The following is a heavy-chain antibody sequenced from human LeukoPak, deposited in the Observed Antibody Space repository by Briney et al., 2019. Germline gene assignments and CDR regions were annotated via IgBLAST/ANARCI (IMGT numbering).Heavy chain of an antibody. D-gene: IGHD3-9*01. J-gene: IGHJ4*02. CDR2: INPNSGGT. Sequence: ASVKVSCKASGYTFTGYYMHWVRQAPGQGLEWLGWINPNSGGTNYAQKFQGRVTMTRDTSISTAYMELNRLRSDDTAVYYCARVYYDILTGYPWFDYWGQGTLVTVSS. CDR3: ARVYYDILTGYPWFDY. V-gene: IGHV1-2*02. CDR1: GYTFTGYY.